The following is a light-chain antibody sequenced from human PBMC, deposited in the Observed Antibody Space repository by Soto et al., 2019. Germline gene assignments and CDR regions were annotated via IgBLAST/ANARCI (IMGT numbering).Light chain of an antibody. CDR2: NNN. J-gene: IGLJ3*02. Sequence: QAVVTQPPSASGTPGQRVTISCSGSSSNIGRNTVTWYQQVPGTAPNLLISNNNHRPSGVPDRFSASKSGTSASLAISGLRSEDETDYHCATWDDGLNAWVFGGGTKVTVL. CDR1: SSNIGRNT. V-gene: IGLV1-44*01. CDR3: ATWDDGLNAWV.